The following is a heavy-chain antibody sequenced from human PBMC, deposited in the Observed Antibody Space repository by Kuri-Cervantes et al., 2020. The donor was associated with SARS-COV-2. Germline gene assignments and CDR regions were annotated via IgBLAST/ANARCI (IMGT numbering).Heavy chain of an antibody. V-gene: IGHV4-61*02. CDR3: ASGGSSGYFNY. J-gene: IGHJ4*02. CDR1: GGSISSGSYY. CDR2: IYTSGST. Sequence: LRLSCTVSGGSISSGSYYWSWIRQPAGKGLEWIGRIYTSGSTNYNPSPKSRVTISVDTSKNQFSLKLSSVTAADTAVYYCASGGSSGYFNYWGQGTLVTVSS. D-gene: IGHD3-22*01.